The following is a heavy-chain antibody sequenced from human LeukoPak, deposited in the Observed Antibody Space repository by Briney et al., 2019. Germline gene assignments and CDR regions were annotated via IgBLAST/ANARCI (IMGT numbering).Heavy chain of an antibody. J-gene: IGHJ5*02. CDR3: ARARGGSNNWFDP. Sequence: ASVKVSCKASGYTFTSYAMHWVRQAPGQRLEWMGWINAGNGNTKYSQEFQGRVTITRDTSASTAYMELSSLRSEDMAVCYCARARGGSNNWFDPWGQGTLVTVSS. V-gene: IGHV1-3*03. D-gene: IGHD2-15*01. CDR1: GYTFTSYA. CDR2: INAGNGNT.